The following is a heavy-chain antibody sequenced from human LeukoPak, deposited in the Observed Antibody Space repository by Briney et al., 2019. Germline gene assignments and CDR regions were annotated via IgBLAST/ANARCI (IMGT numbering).Heavy chain of an antibody. V-gene: IGHV4-34*01. CDR2: INHSGNT. D-gene: IGHD4-23*01. J-gene: IGHJ4*02. CDR1: GGSFIGSH. CDR3: ARDPTTVVTLPYYFDD. Sequence: SETLSLTCAVAGGSFIGSHWNWIRQPPGKGLEWIGEINHSGNTNYNPSLKSRVTISVDTSKHQFSLKLRSVTAAYTAVYYCARDPTTVVTLPYYFDDWGQGTLVTVSS.